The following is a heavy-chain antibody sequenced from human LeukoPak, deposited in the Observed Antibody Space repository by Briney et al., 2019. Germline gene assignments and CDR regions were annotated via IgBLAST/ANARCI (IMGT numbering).Heavy chain of an antibody. CDR3: AREDTAMVTSRSY. Sequence: GGSLRLSCAASGFTFSSYAMSWVRQAPGKGLEKGLEWVSAISGSAGSTYYADSVKGRFTISRDNAKNSLYLQMNSLRAEDTAVYYCAREDTAMVTSRSYWGQGTLVTVSS. CDR1: GFTFSSYA. J-gene: IGHJ4*02. V-gene: IGHV3-23*01. CDR2: ISGSAGST. D-gene: IGHD5-18*01.